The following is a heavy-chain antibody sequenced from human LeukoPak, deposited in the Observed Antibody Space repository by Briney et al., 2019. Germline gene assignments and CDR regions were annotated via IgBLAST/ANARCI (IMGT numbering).Heavy chain of an antibody. CDR2: ISSTSSAI. D-gene: IGHD3-16*01. Sequence: GGSLRLTCTASGFKFSSFSMNWARQAPGKGLEWLSYISSTSSAIYYADSVKGRFTISRDNAKNSLYLQMDSLRAEDTAIYYCARVIGSYGDSAYWGQGTLVTVSS. J-gene: IGHJ4*02. V-gene: IGHV3-48*04. CDR1: GFKFSSFS. CDR3: ARVIGSYGDSAY.